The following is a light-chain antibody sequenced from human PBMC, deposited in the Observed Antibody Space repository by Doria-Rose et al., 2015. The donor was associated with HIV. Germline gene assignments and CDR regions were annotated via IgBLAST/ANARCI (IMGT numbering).Light chain of an antibody. CDR3: QQYYDTPS. CDR2: WAS. J-gene: IGKJ3*01. CDR1: QSLLYTSKNY. Sequence: DIRMTQSPESLGMSLGERATLNCKSNQSLLYTSKNYLAWYQQKPVQPPKLLIYWASTRQSVVPARFSGSGSGTDFTLTISSLEAEDVAVYYCQQYYDTPSFGPGTTVDIK. V-gene: IGKV4-1*01.